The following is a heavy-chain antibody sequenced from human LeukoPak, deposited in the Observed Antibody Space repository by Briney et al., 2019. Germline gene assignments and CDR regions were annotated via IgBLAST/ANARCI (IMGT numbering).Heavy chain of an antibody. CDR2: INGDGSST. CDR3: ARGSTSGWPDYFDY. J-gene: IGHJ4*02. CDR1: GFSLSSYW. Sequence: GGSLRLSCAASGFSLSSYWMHWVRQAPGKGLVWVSRINGDGSSTPYANSVKGRFTISRDNAKNTLYLQMHSLRADDTAVYYCARGSTSGWPDYFDYWGQGSVVTVSS. V-gene: IGHV3-74*01. D-gene: IGHD6-19*01.